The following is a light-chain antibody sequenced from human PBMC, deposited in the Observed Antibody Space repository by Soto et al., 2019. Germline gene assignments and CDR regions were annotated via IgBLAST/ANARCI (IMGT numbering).Light chain of an antibody. Sequence: EIVMTQSPATLSVSPGERATLSCRASQSVSSNLAWYQQKPGQAPRLLIYCASTRATGIPARFSGSGSGTELALTISSLQSEDFAVAYCQQYNNWPSYTFGQGTKLEIK. CDR2: CAS. CDR3: QQYNNWPSYT. CDR1: QSVSSN. V-gene: IGKV3-15*01. J-gene: IGKJ2*01.